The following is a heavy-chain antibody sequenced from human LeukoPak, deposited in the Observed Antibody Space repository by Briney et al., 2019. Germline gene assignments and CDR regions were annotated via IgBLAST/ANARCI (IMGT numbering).Heavy chain of an antibody. V-gene: IGHV3-23*01. CDR2: ISGGGDST. D-gene: IGHD3-10*01. Sequence: PGGSLRLSCAASGFTFSSYAMSWVRQAPGKGLEWVSGISGGGDSTYYTNSVKGRFTISRDNSKNTVYLQMNTLRAEDTAVYYCTKDRGALLWFGELFSHYFDYWGQGALVTVSS. J-gene: IGHJ4*02. CDR3: TKDRGALLWFGELFSHYFDY. CDR1: GFTFSSYA.